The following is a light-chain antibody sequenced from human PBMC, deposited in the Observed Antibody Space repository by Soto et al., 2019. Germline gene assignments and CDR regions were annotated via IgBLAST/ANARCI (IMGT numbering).Light chain of an antibody. CDR2: GAY. J-gene: IGKJ5*01. CDR3: KKRSNWSIT. CDR1: QSVSSK. Sequence: ELVLTQSLAILWVESASGAGPACGASQSVSSKLAWYQQKPGQPPRLLIYGAYTRATGITARFSGSGSGTDFTLTIRSIEPEDFAVYYCKKRSNWSITFGQGTKLEIK. V-gene: IGKV3-11*01.